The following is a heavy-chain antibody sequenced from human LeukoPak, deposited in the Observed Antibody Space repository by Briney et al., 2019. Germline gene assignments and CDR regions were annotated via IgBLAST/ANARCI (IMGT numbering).Heavy chain of an antibody. CDR3: AREYSSNYNAFDI. D-gene: IGHD6-13*01. J-gene: IGHJ3*02. CDR2: IKHDGSEK. CDR1: GFTFSDYW. Sequence: GGSLRLSCAASGFTFSDYWMSWVRQAPGKGLEWVANIKHDGSEKDYVDSVKGRFTISRGNAKNSLYLQMNSLRAEDTAVYYCAREYSSNYNAFDIWGQGTMVTVPS. V-gene: IGHV3-7*01.